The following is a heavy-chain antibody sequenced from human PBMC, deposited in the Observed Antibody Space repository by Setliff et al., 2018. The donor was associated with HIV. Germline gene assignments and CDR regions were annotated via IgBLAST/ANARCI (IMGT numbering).Heavy chain of an antibody. CDR3: ARIGRTPYYYYYMDV. V-gene: IGHV1-8*01. CDR2: INPNSDNT. D-gene: IGHD2-15*01. CDR1: GYAFNSYT. J-gene: IGHJ6*03. Sequence: EASVKVSCKASGYAFNSYTLNWVRQATGRGLEWMGWINPNSDNTAYAQKFQGRLTMTRNTSTGTVYMELSSLRSEDTAVYYCARIGRTPYYYYYMDVWGKGTTVTV.